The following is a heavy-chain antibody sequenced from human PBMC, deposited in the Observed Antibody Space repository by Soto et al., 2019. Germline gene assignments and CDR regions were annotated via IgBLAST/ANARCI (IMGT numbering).Heavy chain of an antibody. Sequence: QVQLQESGPGLLKPSQTLSLTCTVSGGSITSDGFYWTWIRQRPGKGLEWIAYLYYTGSTFYNPSLKSRLTLSLDKSANRFSLKMTSVTAADTAIYFCESGPFHIWGQGTMVVVSS. CDR2: LYYTGST. CDR1: GGSITSDGFY. V-gene: IGHV4-31*03. CDR3: ESGPFHI. J-gene: IGHJ3*02.